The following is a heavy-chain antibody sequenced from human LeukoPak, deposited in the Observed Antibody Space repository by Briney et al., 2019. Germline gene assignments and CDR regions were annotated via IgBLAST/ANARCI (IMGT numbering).Heavy chain of an antibody. J-gene: IGHJ3*02. Sequence: SETLSLTCTVSGGSISSYYWSWIRQPPGKGLEWIGYIYYSGSTYYNPSLKSRVTISVDTSKNQFSLKLSSVTAADTAVYYCARGDPYDSSGYLLGDAFDIWGQGTMVTVSS. CDR2: IYYSGST. V-gene: IGHV4-59*06. D-gene: IGHD3-22*01. CDR3: ARGDPYDSSGYLLGDAFDI. CDR1: GGSISSYY.